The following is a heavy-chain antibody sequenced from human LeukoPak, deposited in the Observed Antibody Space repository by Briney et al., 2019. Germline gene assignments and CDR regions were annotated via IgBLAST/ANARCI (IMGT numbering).Heavy chain of an antibody. CDR1: GFTFSGYW. D-gene: IGHD2-15*01. Sequence: PGGSLRLSCAASGFTFSGYWMSWVRQAPGRGQERVATIKQDESEKTYVDSVEGRFTSSRDNAKSSLFLQMDRLRAEDTAVYYCARFGMDAAIDYWGQGTLVTVSS. V-gene: IGHV3-7*01. J-gene: IGHJ4*02. CDR3: ARFGMDAAIDY. CDR2: IKQDESEK.